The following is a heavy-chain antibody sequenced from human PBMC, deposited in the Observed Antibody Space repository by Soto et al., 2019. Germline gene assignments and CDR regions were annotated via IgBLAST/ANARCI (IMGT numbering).Heavy chain of an antibody. V-gene: IGHV1-69*04. D-gene: IGHD6-19*01. CDR3: ARDREIFPGIAVADPPTLLDY. J-gene: IGHJ4*02. CDR2: IIPILSIA. CDR1: GGTFSSYT. Sequence: GASVKVSCKASGGTFSSYTISWVRQAPGQGLEWMGRIIPILSIANYAQKFQGRVTITADKSTSTAYMELSSLRSEDTAVYYCARDREIFPGIAVADPPTLLDYWGQGTLVTVSS.